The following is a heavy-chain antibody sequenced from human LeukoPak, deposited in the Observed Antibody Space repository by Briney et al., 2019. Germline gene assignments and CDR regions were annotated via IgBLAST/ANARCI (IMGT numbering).Heavy chain of an antibody. CDR3: ASEGSGSPNY. Sequence: PGGSLGLSCAASGFTFSSYAMHWVRQAPGKGLEWVAVISYDGSNKYYADSVKGRFTISRDNAKNSLYLQMNSLRAEDTAVYYCASEGSGSPNYWGQGTLVTVSS. D-gene: IGHD1-26*01. V-gene: IGHV3-30-3*01. CDR2: ISYDGSNK. J-gene: IGHJ4*02. CDR1: GFTFSSYA.